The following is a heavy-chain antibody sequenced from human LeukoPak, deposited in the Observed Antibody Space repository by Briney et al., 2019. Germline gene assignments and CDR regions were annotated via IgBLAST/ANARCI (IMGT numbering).Heavy chain of an antibody. Sequence: SETLSLTCAVYGGSFSGYYWSWIRQPPGKGLEWIGEINHSGSTNYNPSLKSRVTISVDTSKNQFSLKLSSVTAADTAVYYCARGYYDSSGYRMRSHFDYWGQGTLVTVSS. CDR3: ARGYYDSSGYRMRSHFDY. V-gene: IGHV4-34*01. J-gene: IGHJ4*02. CDR2: INHSGST. CDR1: GGSFSGYY. D-gene: IGHD3-22*01.